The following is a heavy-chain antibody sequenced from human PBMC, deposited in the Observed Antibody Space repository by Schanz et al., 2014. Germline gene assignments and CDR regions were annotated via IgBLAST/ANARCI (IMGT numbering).Heavy chain of an antibody. CDR2: SSYDGTNE. D-gene: IGHD5-12*01. V-gene: IGHV3-30*18. J-gene: IGHJ4*02. CDR3: AEERGDGYGNGIFQY. CDR1: GFTFSQYG. Sequence: QVFLAESGGGVVQPGRSLRLSCAASGFTFSQYGMHWVRQAPGKGLQWVAVSSYDGTNEYYAESVKGRFAISRNNAKNTCYLQKNSLRNEDAAVYFCAEERGDGYGNGIFQYWGLGALVTVSS.